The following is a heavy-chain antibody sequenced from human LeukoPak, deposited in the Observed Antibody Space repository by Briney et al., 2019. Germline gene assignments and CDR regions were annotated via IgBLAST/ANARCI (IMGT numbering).Heavy chain of an antibody. V-gene: IGHV1-2*02. CDR1: GYTSTGYY. CDR3: ARAGGYSSGYGAY. J-gene: IGHJ4*02. CDR2: INPNSGDT. Sequence: ASVKVSCKASGYTSTGYYMHWVRQAPGQGLEWMGWINPNSGDTNYAQQFQGRVTLTRDTSISTAYMELSSLRSDDTAVYYCARAGGYSSGYGAYWGQGTLVTVSS. D-gene: IGHD6-19*01.